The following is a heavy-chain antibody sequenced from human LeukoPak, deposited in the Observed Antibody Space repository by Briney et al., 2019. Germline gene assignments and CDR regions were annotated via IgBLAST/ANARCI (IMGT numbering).Heavy chain of an antibody. CDR2: IIPIFGTA. Sequence: ASVKVSCKDSVGSFSSYASIWVRQAPGQGLEWMGGIIPIFGTANYAQKFQGRVTITADESTSTAYMELSSLRSEDTAVYYCARGAGLRGNFDYWGQGTLVTVSS. V-gene: IGHV1-69*13. D-gene: IGHD5/OR15-5a*01. CDR3: ARGAGLRGNFDY. CDR1: VGSFSSYA. J-gene: IGHJ4*02.